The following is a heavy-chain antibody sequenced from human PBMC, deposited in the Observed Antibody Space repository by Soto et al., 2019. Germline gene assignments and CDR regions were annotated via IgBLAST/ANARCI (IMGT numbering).Heavy chain of an antibody. J-gene: IGHJ5*02. CDR3: ARGDYDFWSGSRWFDP. Sequence: ASVKVSCTASGYTFTSYGISWVRQAPGQGLEWMGWISAYNGNTNYAQKLQGRVTMTTDTSTSTAYMELRSLRSDDTAVYYCARGDYDFWSGSRWFDPWGQGTLVTVSS. CDR2: ISAYNGNT. CDR1: GYTFTSYG. D-gene: IGHD3-3*01. V-gene: IGHV1-18*01.